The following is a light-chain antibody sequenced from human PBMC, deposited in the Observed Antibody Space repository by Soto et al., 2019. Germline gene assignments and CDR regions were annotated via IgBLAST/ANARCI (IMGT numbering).Light chain of an antibody. CDR3: VQHNSYPRT. CDR1: QGIGGD. V-gene: IGKV1-17*01. CDR2: ATA. Sequence: DIQMTQSPSSLSASVGDRVTITCRASQGIGGDAGWYQQKPGKPPKRLIYATATLQSGIPSRCSGGGFGAEFTLTIISLQPEDFATYYCVQHNSYPRTFGQGTRVEMK. J-gene: IGKJ1*01.